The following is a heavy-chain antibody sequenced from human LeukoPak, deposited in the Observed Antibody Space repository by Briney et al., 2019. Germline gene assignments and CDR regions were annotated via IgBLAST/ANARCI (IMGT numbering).Heavy chain of an antibody. V-gene: IGHV4-59*08. CDR1: VGSISSYY. Sequence: SETLSLTCTVSVGSISSYYWSWIRQPPGKGLEWIGYIYYSGSTNYNPSLKSRVTISVDTSKNQFSLKLSSVTAADTAVYYCASWGGYSGSYGGFDYWGQGTLVTVSS. CDR3: ASWGGYSGSYGGFDY. D-gene: IGHD1-26*01. J-gene: IGHJ4*02. CDR2: IYYSGST.